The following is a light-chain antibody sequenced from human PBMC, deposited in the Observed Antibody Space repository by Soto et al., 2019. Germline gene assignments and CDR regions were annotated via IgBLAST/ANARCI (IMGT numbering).Light chain of an antibody. Sequence: QSALNQPASVSGSPGQPITISCTGTSSDVGAYNYVSWYQLHPGKAPKLMIYEVNNRPSGVSHRFSGSKSGNTASLTFSGLQPEDEADYYCSSYASSGAVVFGGGTKLTVL. CDR2: EVN. CDR1: SSDVGAYNY. V-gene: IGLV2-14*01. J-gene: IGLJ2*01. CDR3: SSYASSGAVV.